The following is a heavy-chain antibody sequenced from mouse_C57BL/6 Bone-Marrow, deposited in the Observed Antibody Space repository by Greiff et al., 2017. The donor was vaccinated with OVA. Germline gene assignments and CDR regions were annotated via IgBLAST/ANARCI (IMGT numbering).Heavy chain of an antibody. CDR3: TRPGGYGWFAY. V-gene: IGHV6-6*01. CDR2: IRNKANNHAT. CDR1: GFTFSDAW. J-gene: IGHJ3*01. D-gene: IGHD2-2*01. Sequence: EVHLVESGGGLVQPGGSMKLSCAASGFTFSDAWMDWVRQSPEKGLEWVAEIRNKANNHATYYAESVKGRFTISRDDSKSSVYLQMNSLRAEDTGIYYCTRPGGYGWFAYWGQGTLVTVSA.